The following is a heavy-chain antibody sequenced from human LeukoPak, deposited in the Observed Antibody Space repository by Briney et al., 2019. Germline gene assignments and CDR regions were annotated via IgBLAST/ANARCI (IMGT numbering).Heavy chain of an antibody. CDR3: AKDGDQTGTTYFDY. CDR2: ISYDGSNK. V-gene: IGHV3-30*18. CDR1: GFTFGSYG. D-gene: IGHD1-1*01. Sequence: PGGSLRLSCAASGFTFGSYGVHWVRQAPGKGLEWVAVISYDGSNKYYADSVKGRFTISRDNSKNTLYLQMNSLRAEDTAVYYCAKDGDQTGTTYFDYWGQGTLVTVSS. J-gene: IGHJ4*02.